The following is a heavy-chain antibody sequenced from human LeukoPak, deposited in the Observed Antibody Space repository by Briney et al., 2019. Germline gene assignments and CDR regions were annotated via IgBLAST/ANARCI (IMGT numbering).Heavy chain of an antibody. J-gene: IGHJ4*02. CDR3: ARSLRWQGGFDY. CDR2: INHSGST. V-gene: IGHV4-34*01. Sequence: PSETLSLTCAVYGGSFSGYYWSWIRQPPGKGLEWIGEINHSGSTNYNPSLKSRVTISVDTSKDQFSLKLSSVTAADTAVYYCARSLRWQGGFDYWGQGTLVTVSS. CDR1: GGSFSGYY. D-gene: IGHD5-24*01.